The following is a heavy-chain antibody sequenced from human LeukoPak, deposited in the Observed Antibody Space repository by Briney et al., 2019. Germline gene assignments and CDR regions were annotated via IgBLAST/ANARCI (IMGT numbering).Heavy chain of an antibody. V-gene: IGHV4-30-4*01. CDR2: IYYSGST. Sequence: NSSETLSLTCTVSGGSISSGDYYWSWIRQPPGKGLEWIGYIYYSGSTYYNPSLKSRVTISVDTSKNQFSLRLSSVTAADTAVYYCARARGYYDSAAFDYWGQGTLVTVSS. J-gene: IGHJ4*02. CDR1: GGSISSGDYY. D-gene: IGHD3-22*01. CDR3: ARARGYYDSAAFDY.